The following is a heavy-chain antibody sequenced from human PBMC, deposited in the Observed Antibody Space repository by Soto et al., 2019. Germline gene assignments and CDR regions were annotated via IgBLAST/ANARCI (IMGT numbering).Heavy chain of an antibody. CDR3: ARLYYDFWSGYYLYGMDV. V-gene: IGHV3-48*03. CDR2: ISSSGSTI. J-gene: IGHJ6*02. D-gene: IGHD3-3*01. Sequence: PGGSLRLSCAASGFTFSSYEVNWVRQAPGKGLEWVSYISSSGSTIYYADSVKGRFTISRDNAKDSLYLQMNSLRAEDTAVYYCARLYYDFWSGYYLYGMDVWGQGTTVTVSS. CDR1: GFTFSSYE.